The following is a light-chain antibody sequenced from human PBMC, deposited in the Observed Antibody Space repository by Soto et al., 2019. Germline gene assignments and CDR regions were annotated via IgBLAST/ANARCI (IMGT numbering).Light chain of an antibody. Sequence: QSALTQPPSASGSPGQSVTISCTGTSSDVGNYDSVSWYQHHPGKAPQAVIYEVNKRPSGVPDRFSGYKSGNTASLTVSGLQAEDEGDYYCSSYAGSNNYVFGTGTKVTVL. CDR3: SSYAGSNNYV. CDR1: SSDVGNYDS. CDR2: EVN. J-gene: IGLJ1*01. V-gene: IGLV2-8*01.